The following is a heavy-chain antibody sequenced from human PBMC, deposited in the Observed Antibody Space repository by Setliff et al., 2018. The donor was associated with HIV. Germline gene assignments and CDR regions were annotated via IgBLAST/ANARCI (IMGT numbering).Heavy chain of an antibody. Sequence: ASVKVSCKASGYTFTGYYMHWVRQAPGQGLEWMGGISGHNGDTKYPKKFQGRVTMTRDTSTNTVYLELSSLRSEDTAMYYCAREMFMYTSSEGFPFDLWGQGTLVTVSS. CDR3: AREMFMYTSSEGFPFDL. D-gene: IGHD6-6*01. J-gene: IGHJ4*02. V-gene: IGHV1-2*02. CDR2: ISGHNGDT. CDR1: GYTFTGYY.